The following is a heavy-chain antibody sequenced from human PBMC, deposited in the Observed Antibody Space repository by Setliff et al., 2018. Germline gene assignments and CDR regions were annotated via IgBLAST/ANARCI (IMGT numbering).Heavy chain of an antibody. CDR1: GGTFSSYT. D-gene: IGHD5-18*01. J-gene: IGHJ5*02. V-gene: IGHV1-18*01. CDR3: ARGGNTYAFNWFDP. Sequence: ASVKVSCKASGGTFSSYTISWVRQAPGQGLEWMGWISSNNGNTNYAQHLQGRVTMTADTSTSTAYMELRSLRSDDTAVYYCARGGNTYAFNWFDPWGQGTLVTVSS. CDR2: ISSNNGNT.